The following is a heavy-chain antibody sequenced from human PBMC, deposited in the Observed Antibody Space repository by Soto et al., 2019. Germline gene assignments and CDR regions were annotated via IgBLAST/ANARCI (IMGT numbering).Heavy chain of an antibody. CDR2: ISTYNGDT. Sequence: QVQLVQSGAEVKKPGASVKVSCKASGYTFTRSGISWVRQAPGQGLEWMGWISTYNGDTNYAQTFQGRVTMTTDTSXXTVYMELRSLRSDDTAVYYCARDGVAPYYYYGMDVWGQGTPVTVSS. D-gene: IGHD5-12*01. CDR1: GYTFTRSG. CDR3: ARDGVAPYYYYGMDV. V-gene: IGHV1-18*01. J-gene: IGHJ6*02.